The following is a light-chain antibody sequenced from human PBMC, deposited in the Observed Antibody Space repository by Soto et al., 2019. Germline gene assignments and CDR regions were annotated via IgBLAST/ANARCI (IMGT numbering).Light chain of an antibody. CDR3: SSYTSSSTRV. V-gene: IGLV2-14*01. J-gene: IGLJ1*01. Sequence: LNQPASVAGSPGPAVPIPCTGTSKAVGGYNYVSWYQQHPGKAPKLMIYDVSNRPSGVSNRFSGSKSGNTASLTISGLQAEDEADYYCSSYTSSSTRVFGTGTKVTVL. CDR1: SKAVGGYNY. CDR2: DVS.